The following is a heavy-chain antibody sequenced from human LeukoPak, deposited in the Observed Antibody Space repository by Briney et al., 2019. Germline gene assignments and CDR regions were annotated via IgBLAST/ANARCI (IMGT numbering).Heavy chain of an antibody. Sequence: ASVKVSCKASGYTFTSYDISWVRQATGQGLEWMGWMNPNSGNTGYAQKFQGRVTITRNTSISTAYMELSSLRSEDTAVYYCARAKLSITIFGVVINYFDYWGQGTLVTVSS. D-gene: IGHD3-3*01. V-gene: IGHV1-8*03. CDR1: GYTFTSYD. CDR2: MNPNSGNT. J-gene: IGHJ4*02. CDR3: ARAKLSITIFGVVINYFDY.